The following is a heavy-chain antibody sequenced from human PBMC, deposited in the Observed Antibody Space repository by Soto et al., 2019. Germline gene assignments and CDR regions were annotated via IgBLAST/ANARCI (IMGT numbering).Heavy chain of an antibody. Sequence: PGGSLRLSCAASGFTFSSYSMNWVRQAPGKGLEWVSSISSSSSYIYYADSVKGRFTISRDNAKNSLYLQMNSLRAEDTAVYYCARSGRGSYSVRGPPFEGFDIWGQGTMVTVSS. CDR2: ISSSSSYI. CDR3: ARSGRGSYSVRGPPFEGFDI. V-gene: IGHV3-21*01. CDR1: GFTFSSYS. D-gene: IGHD1-26*01. J-gene: IGHJ3*02.